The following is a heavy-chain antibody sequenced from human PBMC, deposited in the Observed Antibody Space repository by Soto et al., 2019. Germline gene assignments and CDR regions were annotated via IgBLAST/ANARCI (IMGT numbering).Heavy chain of an antibody. CDR3: ARDESLRGVFGVVISHYYGMDV. CDR1: GGTFSSYA. CDR2: IIPIFGTA. V-gene: IGHV1-69*13. J-gene: IGHJ6*02. Sequence: SVKVSCKASGGTFSSYAISWVRQAPGQGLEWMGGIIPIFGTANYAQKFQGRVTITADESTSRAYMELSSLRSEDTAVYYCARDESLRGVFGVVISHYYGMDVWGQGTTVTVSS. D-gene: IGHD3-3*01.